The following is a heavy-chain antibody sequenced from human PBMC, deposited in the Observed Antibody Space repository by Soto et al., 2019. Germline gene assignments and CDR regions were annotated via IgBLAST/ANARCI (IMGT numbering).Heavy chain of an antibody. Sequence: ASVPVACKASGYTYTSFASRWVRQATRQRLEWMGWINAGNGNTKYSQKFQGRVTITRDTSASTAYMELSSLRSEDTAVYYCAREVAAAGRYYYMDVWGKGTTVTVSS. V-gene: IGHV1-3*01. D-gene: IGHD6-13*01. CDR1: GYTYTSFA. CDR2: INAGNGNT. J-gene: IGHJ6*03. CDR3: AREVAAAGRYYYMDV.